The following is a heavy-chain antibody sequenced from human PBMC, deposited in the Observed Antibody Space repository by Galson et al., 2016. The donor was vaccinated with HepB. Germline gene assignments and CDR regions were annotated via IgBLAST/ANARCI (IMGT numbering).Heavy chain of an antibody. CDR3: ASGPGIVGATGLDY. CDR1: GFTFSDHY. J-gene: IGHJ4*02. CDR2: TKNKAKSYTT. D-gene: IGHD1-26*01. Sequence: SLRLSCAASGFTFSDHYMDWVRQAPGKGLEWVGRTKNKAKSYTTEYAPPVKGRITIPRDDSKNSLSLQMNSLKTEDAAVYYCASGPGIVGATGLDYWGQGTLVTVSS. V-gene: IGHV3-72*01.